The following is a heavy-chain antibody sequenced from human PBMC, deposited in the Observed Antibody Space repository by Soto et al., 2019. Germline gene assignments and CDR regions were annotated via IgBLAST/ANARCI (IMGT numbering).Heavy chain of an antibody. J-gene: IGHJ6*02. V-gene: IGHV5-10-1*01. CDR1: GYSFAGYW. CDR2: IDPSDSQT. D-gene: IGHD5-12*01. Sequence: GESLKISCKGSGYSFAGYWITWVRQKPGKGLEWMGRIDPSDSQTYYSPSFRGRFTISRDNSKNSLYLQMNSLRTEDTALYYCAKDIYHRLRRRGYYYYGMDVWGQGTTVTVSS. CDR3: AKDIYHRLRRRGYYYYGMDV.